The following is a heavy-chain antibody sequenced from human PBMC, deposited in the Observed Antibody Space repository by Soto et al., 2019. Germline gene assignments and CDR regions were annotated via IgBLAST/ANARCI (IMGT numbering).Heavy chain of an antibody. V-gene: IGHV4-31*03. J-gene: IGHJ4*02. D-gene: IGHD2-21*02. CDR2: IYYSGST. Sequence: PSETLSLTCTVSGGSISSGGCYWNWIRQHPGKGLEWIAYIYYSGSTYYSPSLKSRVTVSIDTSKNQFSLILSSVTAADTAVYYCARDLRLDSWGPGTLVTVSS. CDR1: GGSISSGGCY. CDR3: ARDLRLDS.